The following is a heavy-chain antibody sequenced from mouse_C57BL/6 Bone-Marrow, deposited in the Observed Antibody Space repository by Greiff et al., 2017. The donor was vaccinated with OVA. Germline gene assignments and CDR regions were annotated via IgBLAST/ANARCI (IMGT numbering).Heavy chain of an antibody. D-gene: IGHD1-1*01. CDR1: GYAFSSSW. V-gene: IGHV1-82*01. J-gene: IGHJ1*03. CDR2: IYPGAGDT. CDR3: ARYGYYYGSSWYFDV. Sequence: VKVVESGPELVKPGASVKISCKASGYAFSSSWMNWVKQRPGKGLEWIGRIYPGAGDTNYNGKFKGKATLTADKSSSTAYMQLSSLTSEDSAVYFCARYGYYYGSSWYFDVWGTGTTVTVSS.